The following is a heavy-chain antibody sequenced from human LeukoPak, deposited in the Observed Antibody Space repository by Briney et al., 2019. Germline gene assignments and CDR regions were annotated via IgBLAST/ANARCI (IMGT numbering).Heavy chain of an antibody. CDR1: GGSISSYY. V-gene: IGHV4-4*07. CDR2: IYTSGST. J-gene: IGHJ3*02. Sequence: PSETLSLTCTVSGGSISSYYWSWIRQPAGQGLEWLGRIYTSGSTNYNPSLKSRVTMSVDTSKNQFSLKLSSVTAADTAVYYCARTTYYYDSSGYYLPAFDIWGQGTMVTVSS. CDR3: ARTTYYYDSSGYYLPAFDI. D-gene: IGHD3-22*01.